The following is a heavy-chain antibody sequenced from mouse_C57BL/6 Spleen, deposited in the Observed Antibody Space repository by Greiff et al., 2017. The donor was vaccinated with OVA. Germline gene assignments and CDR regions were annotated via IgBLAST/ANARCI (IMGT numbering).Heavy chain of an antibody. J-gene: IGHJ3*01. CDR2: IYPGDGDT. V-gene: IGHV1-80*01. Sequence: QVHVKQSGAELVKPGASVKISCKASGYAFSSYWMNWVKQRPGKGLEWIGQIYPGDGDTNYNGKFKGKATLTADKSSSTAYMQLSSLTSEDSAVYFCARSLDGYYVAYWGQGTLVTVSA. CDR3: ARSLDGYYVAY. CDR1: GYAFSSYW. D-gene: IGHD2-3*01.